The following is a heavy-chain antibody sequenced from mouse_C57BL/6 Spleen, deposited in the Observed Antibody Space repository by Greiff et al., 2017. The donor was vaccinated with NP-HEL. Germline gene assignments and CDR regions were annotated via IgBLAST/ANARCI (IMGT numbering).Heavy chain of an antibody. J-gene: IGHJ2*01. D-gene: IGHD4-1*01. Sequence: DVKLVESGGDLVKPGGSLKLSCAASGFTFSSYGMSWVRQTPDKRLEWVATISSGGSYTYYPDSVKGRFTISRDNAKNTLYLQMSSLKSEDTAMYYCARHRNWFDYWGQGTTLTVSS. V-gene: IGHV5-6*02. CDR3: ARHRNWFDY. CDR1: GFTFSSYG. CDR2: ISSGGSYT.